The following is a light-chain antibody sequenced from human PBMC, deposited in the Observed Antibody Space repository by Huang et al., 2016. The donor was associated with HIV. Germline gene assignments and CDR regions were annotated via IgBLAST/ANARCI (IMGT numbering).Light chain of an antibody. Sequence: EVVLTQSPATLSLSPGERATLSCRASQTSSYLAWYQHKPGQPPRLLIYDTSKRATGIPARFSGSGSGTDFTLTISSLEPEDFAVYYCHQRAGWPLFGGGTKVEIK. CDR3: HQRAGWPL. CDR2: DTS. V-gene: IGKV3-11*01. CDR1: QTSSY. J-gene: IGKJ4*02.